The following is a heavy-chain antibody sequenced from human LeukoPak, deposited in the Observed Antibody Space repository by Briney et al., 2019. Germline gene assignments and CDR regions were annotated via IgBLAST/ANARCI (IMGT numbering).Heavy chain of an antibody. V-gene: IGHV4-4*02. D-gene: IGHD3-3*01. CDR3: AREGGFYRPLDY. CDR2: VHLDGRT. J-gene: IGHJ4*02. Sequence: KASGTLSLTCGVSGGSVINTNWWTWLRQPPGKGLEWIGEVHLDGRTNYNPSLESRLTMSVDVSENQVSLQLTSVTAADTAVYYCAREGGFYRPLDYSGQGTLVTVSS. CDR1: GGSVINTNW.